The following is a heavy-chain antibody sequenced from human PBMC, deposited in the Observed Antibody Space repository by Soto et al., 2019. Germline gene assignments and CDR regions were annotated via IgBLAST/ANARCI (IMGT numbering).Heavy chain of an antibody. CDR2: FYYSGST. CDR3: AREYSSSSWFDP. J-gene: IGHJ5*02. Sequence: QVQLQESGPGLVKPSQTLSLTCTVSVGSISRGDYYGSWIRQPPGKGLEWIGYFYYSGSTYYNPSLKSRVTISVDTPKNQFSLKLSSVTAADTAVYYCAREYSSSSWFDPWGQGTLVTVSS. CDR1: VGSISRGDYY. D-gene: IGHD6-6*01. V-gene: IGHV4-30-4*01.